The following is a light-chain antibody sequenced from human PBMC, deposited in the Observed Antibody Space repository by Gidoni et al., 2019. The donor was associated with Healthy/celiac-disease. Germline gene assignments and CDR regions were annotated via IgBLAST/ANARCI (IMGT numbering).Light chain of an antibody. V-gene: IGKV3-15*01. Sequence: EIVMTQSPATLSVSPGERATLSCRASQSVSSNLAWYQQKPGQAPRLLIYGASTRATGIPARFSGSGSGTEFTLTISSLQSEDFAVYYCQQYNNWPPWFXXXTKVEIK. J-gene: IGKJ1*01. CDR3: QQYNNWPPW. CDR2: GAS. CDR1: QSVSSN.